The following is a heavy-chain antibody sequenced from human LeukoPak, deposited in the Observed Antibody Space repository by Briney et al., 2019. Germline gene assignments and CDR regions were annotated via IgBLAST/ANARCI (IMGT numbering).Heavy chain of an antibody. CDR1: GFKFDDFA. V-gene: IGHV3-9*01. CDR3: AREEFADLALDV. D-gene: IGHD3-10*01. Sequence: PGRSLRLSCAASGFKFDDFAMHWVRQAPGKGLEWVSGIIWDSSSIGYADSVKGRFTISRDNAKNPLYLQMNSLRAEDTAIYYCAREEFADLALDVWGQGTTVTVSS. CDR2: IIWDSSSI. J-gene: IGHJ6*02.